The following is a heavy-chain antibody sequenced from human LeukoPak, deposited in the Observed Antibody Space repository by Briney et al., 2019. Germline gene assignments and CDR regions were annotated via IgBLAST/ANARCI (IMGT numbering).Heavy chain of an antibody. CDR2: IYTSGST. D-gene: IGHD1-26*01. CDR1: GVSISSGSYY. CDR3: ARSIVGAYYFDY. V-gene: IGHV4-61*09. J-gene: IGHJ4*02. Sequence: SETLSLTCTVSGVSISSGSYYWSWIRQPAGKGLEWIGHIYTSGSTNYNPSLKSRVTISIDTSKNQFSLKLSSVTAADTAMYYCARSIVGAYYFDYWGQGTLVTVSS.